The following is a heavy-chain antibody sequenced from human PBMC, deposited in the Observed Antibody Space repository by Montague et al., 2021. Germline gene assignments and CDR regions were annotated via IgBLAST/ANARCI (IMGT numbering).Heavy chain of an antibody. V-gene: IGHV4-59*12. Sequence: SETRSLTCSVSGGSISSYYWTWIRQSPGKGLEWIGHIYHSGSTDYNPSLKSRVTISVDTSNNHFSLKLSSVTAADTAMYYCARERDRYYYMDIWGKGTTITVS. CDR3: ARERDRYYYMDI. CDR1: GGSISSYY. J-gene: IGHJ6*03. CDR2: IYHSGST.